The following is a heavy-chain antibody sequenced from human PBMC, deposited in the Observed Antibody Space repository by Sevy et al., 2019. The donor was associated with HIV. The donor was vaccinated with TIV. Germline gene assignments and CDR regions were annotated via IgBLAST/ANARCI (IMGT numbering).Heavy chain of an antibody. V-gene: IGHV3-30-3*01. CDR3: ARVKTVGAPFDY. J-gene: IGHJ4*02. D-gene: IGHD1-26*01. CDR2: ISYDGSNK. Sequence: GGSLRLSCAASGFTFSSYAMDWVRQAPGKGLEWVAVISYDGSNKYYADSVKGRFTISRDNSKNTLYLQMNSLRAEDTAVYYCARVKTVGAPFDYWGQGTLVTVSS. CDR1: GFTFSSYA.